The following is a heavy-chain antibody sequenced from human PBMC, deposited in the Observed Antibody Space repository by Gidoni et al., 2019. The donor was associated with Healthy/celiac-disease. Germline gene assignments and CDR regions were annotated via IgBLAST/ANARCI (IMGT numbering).Heavy chain of an antibody. J-gene: IGHJ4*02. Sequence: QVQLQESGPGLVKPSETLSLTCTVSGGSVSSGSYYWRWIRQPPGKGLEWIGYIYYSGSTNYNPSLKSRVTISVDTSKNQFSLKLSSVTAADTAVYYCASIAAAGTVLIDYWGQGTLVTVSS. CDR2: IYYSGST. V-gene: IGHV4-61*01. CDR1: GGSVSSGSYY. D-gene: IGHD6-13*01. CDR3: ASIAAAGTVLIDY.